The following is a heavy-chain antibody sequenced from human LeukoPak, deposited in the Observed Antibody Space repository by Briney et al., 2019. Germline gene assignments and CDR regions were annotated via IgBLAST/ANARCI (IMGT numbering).Heavy chain of an antibody. J-gene: IGHJ5*02. V-gene: IGHV3-30*03. CDR3: ARGYCSSTSCYTYVLDP. D-gene: IGHD2-2*02. CDR2: ISYDGSNK. Sequence: GGSLRLSCAASGFTFSSYSMNWVRQAPGKGLEWVAVISYDGSNKYYADSVKGRFTISRDNSKNTLYLQMNSLRAEDTAVYYCARGYCSSTSCYTYVLDPWGQGTLVTVSS. CDR1: GFTFSSYS.